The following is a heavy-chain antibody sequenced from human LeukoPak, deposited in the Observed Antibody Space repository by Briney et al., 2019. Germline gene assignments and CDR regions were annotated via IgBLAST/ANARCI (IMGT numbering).Heavy chain of an antibody. J-gene: IGHJ4*02. Sequence: GGSLRLSCAASGFTFSSYSMTWVRQAPGKGLEWVSSISSSSSYIYYADSVKGRFTISRDNSKNTLYLQMNSLRAEDTAVYYCAKDEPDYYDSSGYYSSYYFDYWGQGTLVTVSS. CDR3: AKDEPDYYDSSGYYSSYYFDY. V-gene: IGHV3-21*04. CDR1: GFTFSSYS. D-gene: IGHD3-22*01. CDR2: ISSSSSYI.